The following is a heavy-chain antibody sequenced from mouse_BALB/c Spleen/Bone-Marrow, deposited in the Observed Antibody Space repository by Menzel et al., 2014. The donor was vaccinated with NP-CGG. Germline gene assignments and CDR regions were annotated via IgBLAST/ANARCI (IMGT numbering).Heavy chain of an antibody. CDR3: ARSIYDGYSEAMDY. V-gene: IGHV1-54*03. CDR1: GYAFTNYL. D-gene: IGHD2-3*01. J-gene: IGHJ4*01. CDR2: INPGSGGN. Sequence: VKLVESGAELVRPGTSVKVSCKASGYAFTNYLIEWVKQRPGQGLEWIGVINPGSGGNNYNEKFKGKATLTADKSSSTASMQLSSPTSDDSAVYFCARSIYDGYSEAMDYWGQGTSVTVSS.